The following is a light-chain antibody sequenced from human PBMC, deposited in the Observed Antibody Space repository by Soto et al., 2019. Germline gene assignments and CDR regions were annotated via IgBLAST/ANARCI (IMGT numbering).Light chain of an antibody. CDR1: QSVISN. Sequence: TAMTQSRAPRSFSPGGRATLSSWASQSVISNFAWYQQKPGQAPRLLIYGASTSATGIPARFSGSGSGAEYTLTIRSLQSEDFAVYYCQQYSNWPVTFGQGTKVDIK. CDR3: QQYSNWPVT. J-gene: IGKJ1*01. CDR2: GAS. V-gene: IGKV3-15*01.